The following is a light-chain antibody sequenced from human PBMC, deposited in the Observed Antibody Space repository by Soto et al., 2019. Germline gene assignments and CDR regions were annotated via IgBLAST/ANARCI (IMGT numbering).Light chain of an antibody. Sequence: SYELTQPPSVSVAPGQTARITCGGSNIGSKSVHWTPQKPGQAPMMVVCANSDRPSGIPERFSGSNSANTATLTISRVEAGDEADYYCHVWEGGSAHDVVGTGTKVTVL. J-gene: IGLJ1*01. CDR3: HVWEGGSAHDV. CDR2: ANS. V-gene: IGLV3-21*02. CDR1: NIGSKS.